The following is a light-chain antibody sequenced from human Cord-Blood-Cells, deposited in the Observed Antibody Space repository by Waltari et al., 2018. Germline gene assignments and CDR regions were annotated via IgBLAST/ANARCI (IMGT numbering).Light chain of an antibody. Sequence: QSVLTQPPSASGTPGQRVTISCSGISSTIGSNTVNWYQQLPGTAPKPPIYSKKQRPSGVPDRFSGSKSGTSAALAISGLQSEDEADYYCAAWDDSLNGPVFGGGTKLTVL. J-gene: IGLJ3*02. CDR2: SKK. V-gene: IGLV1-44*01. CDR1: SSTIGSNT. CDR3: AAWDDSLNGPV.